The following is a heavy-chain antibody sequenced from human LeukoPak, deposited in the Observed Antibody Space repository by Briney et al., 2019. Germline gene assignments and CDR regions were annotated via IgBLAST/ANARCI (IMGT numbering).Heavy chain of an antibody. CDR2: VYYSGST. V-gene: IGHV4-61*05. D-gene: IGHD1/OR15-1a*01. CDR3: AGGPNNYYFDY. J-gene: IGHJ4*02. CDR1: GGSISSSSHY. Sequence: SETLSLTCTVSGGSISSSSHYWGWIRQPPGKGLEWIGYVYYSGSTNCNPSLKSRVTISVDTSKNQFSLKLSSVTTADTAVYYCAGGPNNYYFDYWGQGTLVTVSS.